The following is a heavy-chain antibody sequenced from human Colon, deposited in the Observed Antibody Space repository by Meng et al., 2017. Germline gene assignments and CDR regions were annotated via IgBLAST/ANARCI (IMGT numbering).Heavy chain of an antibody. CDR1: GFTFSSYA. J-gene: IGHJ6*02. Sequence: GESLKISCAASGFTFSSYAMHWVRQAPGKGLEWVAVISYDGNNKFYADSMKGRFTISRDKSKNTMYLQMDSLRGEDTAVYYCARSVGPTWFYVMDVWGQGTTVTVSS. CDR3: ARSVGPTWFYVMDV. CDR2: ISYDGNNK. D-gene: IGHD1-26*01. V-gene: IGHV3-30*04.